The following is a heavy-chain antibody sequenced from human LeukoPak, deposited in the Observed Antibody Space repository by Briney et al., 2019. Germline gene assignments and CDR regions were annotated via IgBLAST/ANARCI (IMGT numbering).Heavy chain of an antibody. CDR1: GFTFSDFS. J-gene: IGHJ3*02. V-gene: IGHV3-30-3*01. D-gene: IGHD5-18*01. CDR3: VREGIELGSAFDI. Sequence: GGSLRLSCAASGFTFSDFSFHWVRQAPGKELEWMAFISHDGSKNQHADSVKGRFTISRDNSKSTLYLQMNSLRIEDTAVYYCVREGIELGSAFDIWGQGTMVTVSS. CDR2: ISHDGSKN.